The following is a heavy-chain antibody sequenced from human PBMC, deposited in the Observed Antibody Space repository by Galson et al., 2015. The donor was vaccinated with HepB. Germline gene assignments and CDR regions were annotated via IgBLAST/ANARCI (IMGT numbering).Heavy chain of an antibody. Sequence: FSSYAMSWVRQAPGKGLEWVSAISGSGGSTYYADSVKGRFTISRDNSKNTLYLQMNSLRAEDTVVYYCAKDALFGQQDDYWGQGTLVTVSS. V-gene: IGHV3-23*01. CDR2: ISGSGGST. CDR1: FSSYA. J-gene: IGHJ4*02. D-gene: IGHD3-3*01. CDR3: AKDALFGQQDDY.